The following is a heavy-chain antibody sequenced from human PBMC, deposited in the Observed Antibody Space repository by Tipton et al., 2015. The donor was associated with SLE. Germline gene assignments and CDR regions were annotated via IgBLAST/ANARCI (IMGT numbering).Heavy chain of an antibody. D-gene: IGHD5-12*01. CDR3: SRGGVGGYDYFDY. Sequence: TLSLTCTVSGASIRSYCWSWIRQPPGKGLEWIGYVYYSGSTYYNPSLKSRLTISVDTSKNQFSLKLSSVTAADTAFYYCSRGGVGGYDYFDYWGQGTLVTVSS. CDR1: GASIRSYC. CDR2: VYYSGST. V-gene: IGHV4-59*12. J-gene: IGHJ4*02.